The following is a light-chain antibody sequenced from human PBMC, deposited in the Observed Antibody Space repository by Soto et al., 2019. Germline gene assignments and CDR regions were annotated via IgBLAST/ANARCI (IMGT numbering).Light chain of an antibody. CDR2: KAS. J-gene: IGKJ1*01. CDR1: QSLKGW. V-gene: IGKV1-5*03. CDR3: QQYNTYPWT. Sequence: DIQMTQSPSTLSASVGDRVTGTCRARQSLKGWLAWHQKKPGKDPKLLISKASTLESGVPSRFRGSGSGTQFTLTISSRQPDDFANYYCQQYNTYPWTFGQRTKLEIK.